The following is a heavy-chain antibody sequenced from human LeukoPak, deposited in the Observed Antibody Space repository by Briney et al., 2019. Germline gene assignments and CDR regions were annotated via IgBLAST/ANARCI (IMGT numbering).Heavy chain of an antibody. D-gene: IGHD1-14*01. V-gene: IGHV3-74*01. CDR2: INSDGSST. CDR3: ARVRYCDY. CDR1: GFTFSSYW. Sequence: GGSLRLSCAASGFTFSSYWMHWVRQAPGKGLVWVSPINSDGSSTNYADSVKGRFTISRDNAKNTLYLQTNRLRAEDTAVYYGARVRYCDYWGQGTLVTVSS. J-gene: IGHJ4*02.